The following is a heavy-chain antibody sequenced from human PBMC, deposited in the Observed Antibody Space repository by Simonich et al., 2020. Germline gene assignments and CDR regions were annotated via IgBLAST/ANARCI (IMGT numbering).Heavy chain of an antibody. CDR3: VRPDSGYDYFDY. CDR2: IYPEDAET. Sequence: VQLAQFGAAVKKPGESLKISCKGSGYSFTSYWSAWVRQMPGKGLEWMGIIYPEDAETRYSPTFQGKVTITADKAISTAYLQGSSLKASDTAMYYCVRPDSGYDYFDYWGQGTLVTVSS. CDR1: GYSFTSYW. V-gene: IGHV5-51*03. D-gene: IGHD5-12*01. J-gene: IGHJ4*02.